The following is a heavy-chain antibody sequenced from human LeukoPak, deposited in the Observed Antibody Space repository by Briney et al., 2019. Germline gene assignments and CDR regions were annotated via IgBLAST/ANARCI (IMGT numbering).Heavy chain of an antibody. CDR2: IKQDGSEK. CDR3: ARINYYDSSGSPDFAFDI. D-gene: IGHD3-22*01. V-gene: IGHV3-7*01. CDR1: GFTFSSYW. Sequence: GGSLRLSCAASGFTFSSYWMSWVRQAPGKGLEWVANIKQDGSEKYYVDSVKGRFTISRDNAKNSLYLQMNSLRAEDTAVYYCARINYYDSSGSPDFAFDIWGQGTMVTVSS. J-gene: IGHJ3*02.